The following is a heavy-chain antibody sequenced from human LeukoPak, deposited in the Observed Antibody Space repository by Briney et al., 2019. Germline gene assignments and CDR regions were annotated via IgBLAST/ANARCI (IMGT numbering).Heavy chain of an antibody. D-gene: IGHD3-10*01. CDR2: MNPNSGNT. CDR1: GYTFTSYD. V-gene: IGHV1-8*01. Sequence: ASVKVSCKASGYTFTSYDINWVRQATGRGREWMGWMNPNSGNTGYAQKFQGRVTMTRNTSISTAYMELSSLRSEDTAVYYCARGPYGGDWFDPWGQGTLVTVSS. J-gene: IGHJ5*02. CDR3: ARGPYGGDWFDP.